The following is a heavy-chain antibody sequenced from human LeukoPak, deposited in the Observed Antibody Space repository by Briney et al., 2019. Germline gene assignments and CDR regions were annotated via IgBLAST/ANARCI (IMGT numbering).Heavy chain of an antibody. D-gene: IGHD3-3*01. J-gene: IGHJ4*02. V-gene: IGHV3-11*04. CDR1: GFTFSDYY. CDR2: ISSSGSII. Sequence: GGSLRLSCAASGFTFSDYYINWIRQAPGKGLEWVSYISSSGSIIYYADSVKGRFTISRDNAKNSLYLQMNSLRAEDTGVYYCARVKGMWGYYDFWSGYNYFDYWGQGTLVTVSS. CDR3: ARVKGMWGYYDFWSGYNYFDY.